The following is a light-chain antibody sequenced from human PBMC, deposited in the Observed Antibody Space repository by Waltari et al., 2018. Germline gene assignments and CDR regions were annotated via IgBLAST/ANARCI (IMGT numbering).Light chain of an antibody. J-gene: IGKJ2*03. V-gene: IGKV1-27*01. CDR2: AAS. Sequence: DRVTVTCRASQGINKELSWYQQTPGKAPKLLIYAASTLQTGVSSRFSGSGSGTDFTLTISSLQPEDVAAYYCQQDYTAPYSFGQGTKVEIK. CDR3: QQDYTAPYS. CDR1: QGINKE.